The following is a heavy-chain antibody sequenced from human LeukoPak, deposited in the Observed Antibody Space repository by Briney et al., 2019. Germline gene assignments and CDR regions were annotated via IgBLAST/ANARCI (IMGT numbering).Heavy chain of an antibody. CDR1: GFTYSRYC. CDR2: IKKDGSEK. V-gene: IGHV3-7*01. J-gene: IGHJ6*03. Sequence: GGSLRLSCAASGFTYSRYCMSWVRQAPGKGLEWVANIKKDGSEKYYVDSVKGRFTIFRDNAKNSLYLQMNSLRAEDTAVYYCARAQDYRYAFNYYYYYYMDVWGKGTTVTISS. D-gene: IGHD4-11*01. CDR3: ARAQDYRYAFNYYYYYYMDV.